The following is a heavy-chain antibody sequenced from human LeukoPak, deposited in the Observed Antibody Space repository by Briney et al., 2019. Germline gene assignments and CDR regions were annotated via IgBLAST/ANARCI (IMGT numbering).Heavy chain of an antibody. D-gene: IGHD3-22*01. V-gene: IGHV1-2*06. CDR2: INPNSGGT. J-gene: IGHJ4*02. CDR1: GYTFTGYY. Sequence: ASVTVSCKASGYTFTGYYMHWVRQAPGQGLEWMGRINPNSGGTNYAQKFQGRVTMTRDTSISTAYMELSRLRSDDAAVYYCAREYYYDSSGYFRAFDYWGQGTLVTVSS. CDR3: AREYYYDSSGYFRAFDY.